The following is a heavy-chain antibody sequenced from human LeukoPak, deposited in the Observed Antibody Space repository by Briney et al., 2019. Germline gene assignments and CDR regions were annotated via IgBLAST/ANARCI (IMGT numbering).Heavy chain of an antibody. J-gene: IGHJ4*02. V-gene: IGHV4-59*01. CDR1: GGSISSYY. CDR3: ARDLGSSFDY. Sequence: SETLSLTCTVSGGSISSYYRSWIRQPPGKGLEWIGYIYYSGSTNYNPSLKSRVTISVDTSKNQFSLKLSSVTAADTAVYYCARDLGSSFDYWGQGTLVTVSS. CDR2: IYYSGST. D-gene: IGHD2/OR15-2a*01.